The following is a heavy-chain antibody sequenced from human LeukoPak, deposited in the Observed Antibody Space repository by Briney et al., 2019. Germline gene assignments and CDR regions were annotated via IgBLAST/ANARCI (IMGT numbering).Heavy chain of an antibody. Sequence: NPSGTLSLTCAVSGGSISSSNWWSWVRQPPGKGLEWIGEIYHSGSTNYNPSLKSRVTISVDKSKNQFSLKLSSVTAADTAVYYCATSPPRFYYGSGLFDYWGQGTLVTVSS. CDR1: GGSISSSNW. D-gene: IGHD3-10*01. CDR2: IYHSGST. V-gene: IGHV4-4*02. J-gene: IGHJ4*02. CDR3: ATSPPRFYYGSGLFDY.